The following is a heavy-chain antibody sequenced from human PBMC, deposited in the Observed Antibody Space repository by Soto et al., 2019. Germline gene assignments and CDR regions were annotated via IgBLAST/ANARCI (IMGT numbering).Heavy chain of an antibody. CDR2: INHSGST. V-gene: IGHV4-34*01. CDR1: GGSFSGYY. Sequence: SETLSLTCAVYGGSFSGYYWSWIRQPPGKGLEWIGEINHSGSTNYNPSLKSRVTISVDTSKNQFSLKLSSVTAADTAVYYCTKQKGDSRTYNGMDVWGQGTTVTV. D-gene: IGHD2-21*02. J-gene: IGHJ6*02. CDR3: TKQKGDSRTYNGMDV.